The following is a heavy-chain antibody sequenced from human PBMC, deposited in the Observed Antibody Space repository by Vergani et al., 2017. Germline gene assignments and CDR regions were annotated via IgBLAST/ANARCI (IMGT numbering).Heavy chain of an antibody. D-gene: IGHD3-10*01. Sequence: QVQLQESGPGLVKPSETLSLTCAVSGYSISSGYYWGWIRQPPGKGLEWIGSINHSGSTYYNPSLKSRVTISVDTSKNQFSLKLSSVTAADTAVYYCARTTYGSGSYYGVAWGQGTLVTVSS. V-gene: IGHV4-38-2*01. CDR2: INHSGST. J-gene: IGHJ5*02. CDR1: GYSISSGYY. CDR3: ARTTYGSGSYYGVA.